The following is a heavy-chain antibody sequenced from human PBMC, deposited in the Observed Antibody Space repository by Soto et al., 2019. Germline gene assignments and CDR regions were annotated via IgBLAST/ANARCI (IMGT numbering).Heavy chain of an antibody. J-gene: IGHJ4*02. D-gene: IGHD3-10*01. CDR1: GFTFNNYW. CDR2: IRGDGGQK. CDR3: ARELSWSGRDY. Sequence: EVQLVESGGGLVQPGGSLRLSCAASGFTFNNYWMNWVRQAPGKGLEWVANIRGDGGQKSHVQSVRGRFTISRDNAKNSLYLQMNDLRTEDTAVYYCARELSWSGRDYWGQGTLVTVSS. V-gene: IGHV3-7*01.